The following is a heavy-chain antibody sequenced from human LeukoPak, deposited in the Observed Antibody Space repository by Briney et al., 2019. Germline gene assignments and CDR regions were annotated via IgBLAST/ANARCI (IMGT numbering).Heavy chain of an antibody. V-gene: IGHV4-59*01. CDR1: RGSISGSI. D-gene: IGHD2-15*01. Sequence: SETLSLTSAEPRGSISGSIWSCMRQPPGKGLEWIGYIYYSGTTNYNPSLKSRVTISVDTSKNHFSLKLSSVTAADTAVYYCAREGSCSCGSCYSGYCQHWGQGTLVTVSS. J-gene: IGHJ1*01. CDR2: IYYSGTT. CDR3: AREGSCSCGSCYSGYCQH.